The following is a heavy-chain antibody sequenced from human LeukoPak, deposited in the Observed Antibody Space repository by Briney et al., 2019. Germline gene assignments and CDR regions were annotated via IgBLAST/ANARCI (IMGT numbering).Heavy chain of an antibody. Sequence: SETLSLTCAVYGGSFSGYYWSWIRQPPGKGLEWIGEINHSGSTNYNPSLKSRVTISVDTSKNQFSLKLSSVTAADTAVYYCARGFDSSGYYYYYYYYMDVWGKGTTVTVSS. CDR1: GGSFSGYY. CDR3: ARGFDSSGYYYYYYYYMDV. D-gene: IGHD3-22*01. V-gene: IGHV4-34*01. CDR2: INHSGST. J-gene: IGHJ6*03.